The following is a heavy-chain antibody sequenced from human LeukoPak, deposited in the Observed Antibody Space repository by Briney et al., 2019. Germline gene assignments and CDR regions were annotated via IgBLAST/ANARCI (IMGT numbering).Heavy chain of an antibody. CDR3: ARAVTSTEGY. J-gene: IGHJ4*02. V-gene: IGHV3-7*03. Sequence: GGSLRLSCAASGFTFSAYWMNWVRQAPGKGLEWVASIKEDGSKKYCMDSVKGRFTISRDNAQKSLYLEMNSLRVEDTAVYYCARAVTSTEGYWGQGTLVTVSS. CDR1: GFTFSAYW. CDR2: IKEDGSKK.